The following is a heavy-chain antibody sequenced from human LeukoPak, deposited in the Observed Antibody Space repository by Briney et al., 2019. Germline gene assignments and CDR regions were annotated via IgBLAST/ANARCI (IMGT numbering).Heavy chain of an antibody. J-gene: IGHJ5*02. CDR1: GFTFSNYG. CDR2: ISFDGSQK. CDR3: SKDLASDFGGDLDP. D-gene: IGHD3-10*01. V-gene: IGHV3-30*02. Sequence: PGGSLRLSCAASGFTFSNYGMHWVRQAPGKGLEWVAPISFDGSQKYYADSVKGRFTISRGNSKSTVYLQMNSLRVEDAAVYYCSKDLASDFGGDLDPWGQGTLVTVSS.